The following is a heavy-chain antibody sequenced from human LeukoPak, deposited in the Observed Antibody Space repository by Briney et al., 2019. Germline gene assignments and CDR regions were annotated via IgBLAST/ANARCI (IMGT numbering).Heavy chain of an antibody. CDR2: INPNSGGT. V-gene: IGHV1-2*02. J-gene: IGHJ5*02. Sequence: ASVKVSCKASGYTFTGYYMHWVRQAPGQGLEWMGWINPNSGGTNYAQKFQGRVTMTRDTSISTAYMELSRLRSDDTAVYYCARGMVRGVIITDNWFDPWGQGTLVTVSS. D-gene: IGHD3-10*01. CDR3: ARGMVRGVIITDNWFDP. CDR1: GYTFTGYY.